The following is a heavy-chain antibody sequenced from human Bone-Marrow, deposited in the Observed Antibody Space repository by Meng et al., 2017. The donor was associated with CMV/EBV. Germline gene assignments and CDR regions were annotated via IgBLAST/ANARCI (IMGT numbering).Heavy chain of an antibody. V-gene: IGHV5-51*01. CDR1: GYSFTSYW. CDR3: ASSSSSSAEEYFQH. J-gene: IGHJ1*01. CDR2: IYPGDSDT. D-gene: IGHD6-6*01. Sequence: KVSCKGCGYSFTSYWIGWVRQMPGKGLEWMGIIYPGDSDTRYSPSFQGQVTISADKSISTAYLQWSSLKASDTAMYYCASSSSSSAEEYFQHWGQGTLVTVAS.